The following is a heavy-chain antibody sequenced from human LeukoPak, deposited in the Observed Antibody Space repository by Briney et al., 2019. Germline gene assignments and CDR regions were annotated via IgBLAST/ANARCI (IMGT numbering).Heavy chain of an antibody. CDR2: INTNTGNP. D-gene: IGHD1-26*01. V-gene: IGHV7-4-1*02. CDR3: SRGYTLTLGPTTYLRH. J-gene: IGHJ1*01. CDR1: GYIFDIYA. Sequence: ASVKVSCKASGYIFDIYALIWVRQAPGQGLELMGWINTNTGNPTYAQGFTGRFVFSLDTSVSTAYLQISSLKAEDTAVYYCSRGYTLTLGPTTYLRHWRQGGLVGVCS.